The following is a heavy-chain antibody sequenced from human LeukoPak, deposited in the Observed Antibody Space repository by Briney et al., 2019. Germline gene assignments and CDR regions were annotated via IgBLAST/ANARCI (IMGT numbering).Heavy chain of an antibody. J-gene: IGHJ4*02. CDR1: GYTFTSYD. Sequence: ASVKVSRKASGYTFTSYDINWVRQATGQGLEWMGWMNPNSGNTGYAQKFQGRVTITADESTSTAYMELSSLRSEDTAVYYCARDLSNSGGAIWDYWGQGTLVTVSS. CDR3: ARDLSNSGGAIWDY. CDR2: MNPNSGNT. D-gene: IGHD2-15*01. V-gene: IGHV1-8*01.